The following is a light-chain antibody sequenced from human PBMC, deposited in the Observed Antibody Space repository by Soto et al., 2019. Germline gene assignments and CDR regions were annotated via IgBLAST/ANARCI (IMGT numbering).Light chain of an antibody. CDR3: QQYYTYPLA. V-gene: IGKV1-8*01. CDR1: ALITPN. Sequence: AIGMTQPPSSISAFTGARVTITVRRSALITPNLAWYQHKPGKTPTLLMYAASTLQSGVPSRFSGSGSGTDFTLTISCLQSEDFATYYCQQYYTYPLAFGQGTNIDIK. J-gene: IGKJ1*01. CDR2: AAS.